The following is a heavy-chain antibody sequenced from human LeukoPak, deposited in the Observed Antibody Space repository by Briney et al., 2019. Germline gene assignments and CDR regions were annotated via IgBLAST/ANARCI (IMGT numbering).Heavy chain of an antibody. CDR3: ARFARDYYYGTDV. V-gene: IGHV3-21*01. CDR2: ISSSSSYI. J-gene: IGHJ6*02. Sequence: GGSLRLSCAASGFTFSSYSMNWVRQAPGKGLEWVSSISSSSSYIYYADSVKGRFTISRDNAKNSLYLQMNSLRAEDTAVYYCARFARDYYYGTDVWGQGTTVTVSS. CDR1: GFTFSSYS.